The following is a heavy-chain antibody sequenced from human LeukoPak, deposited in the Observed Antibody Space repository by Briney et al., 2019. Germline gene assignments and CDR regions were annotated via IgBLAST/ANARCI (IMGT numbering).Heavy chain of an antibody. Sequence: PGGSLRLSCAASGFTFTNYWMIWARQAPGKGPEWVANINEDGSEKYYVGSVEGRFTISRDNAKNSVFPQMNSLRADDTAMYYCASSSYSCSSSWGQGTLVTVSS. CDR3: ASSSYSCSSS. D-gene: IGHD6-6*01. V-gene: IGHV3-7*01. J-gene: IGHJ5*02. CDR2: INEDGSEK. CDR1: GFTFTNYW.